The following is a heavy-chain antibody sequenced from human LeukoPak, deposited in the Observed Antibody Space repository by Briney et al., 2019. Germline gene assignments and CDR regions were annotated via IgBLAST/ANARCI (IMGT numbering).Heavy chain of an antibody. CDR2: ISYDGSNK. CDR3: ARGGLVHQYYYDSSETYFDS. V-gene: IGHV3-30*04. CDR1: GFTFSSFA. Sequence: GGSLRLSCAASGFTFSSFAMSWVRQAPGKGLEWVAIISYDGSNKYYADSMKGRFTISRDNSKNTLYLQMNSLRAEDTAVYYCARGGLVHQYYYDSSETYFDSWGQGTLVTVSS. J-gene: IGHJ4*02. D-gene: IGHD3-22*01.